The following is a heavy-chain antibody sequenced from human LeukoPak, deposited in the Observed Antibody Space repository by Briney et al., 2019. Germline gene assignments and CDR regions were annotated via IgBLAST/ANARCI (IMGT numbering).Heavy chain of an antibody. CDR3: ARDRNDILTGYYDY. Sequence: TGGSLRLSCAASGFRFSTYAMSWVRQAPGKGLEWVSSISSSSSYIYYADSVKGRFTISRDNAKNSLYLQMNSLRAEDTAVYYCARDRNDILTGYYDYWGQGTLVTVSS. CDR1: GFRFSTYA. V-gene: IGHV3-21*01. J-gene: IGHJ4*02. D-gene: IGHD3-9*01. CDR2: ISSSSSYI.